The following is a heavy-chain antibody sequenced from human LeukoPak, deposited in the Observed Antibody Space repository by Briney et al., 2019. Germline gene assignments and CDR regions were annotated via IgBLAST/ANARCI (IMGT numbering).Heavy chain of an antibody. Sequence: GGSLRLSCAASEFTFSTYSMNWVRQAPGKGLEWVSSISSGSTYIYYADSVKGRFTISRDNAKNSLYLQMNSLRAEDTAMYFCARETPYSSSWTDFDYWGQGTLVTVSS. J-gene: IGHJ4*02. CDR2: ISSGSTYI. V-gene: IGHV3-21*01. D-gene: IGHD6-13*01. CDR1: EFTFSTYS. CDR3: ARETPYSSSWTDFDY.